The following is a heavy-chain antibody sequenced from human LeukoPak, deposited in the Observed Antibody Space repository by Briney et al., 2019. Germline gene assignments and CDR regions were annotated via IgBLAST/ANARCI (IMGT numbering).Heavy chain of an antibody. Sequence: PPQTLSLTCTVSGGSISSGDYYWSWIRQPPGKGLEWIGYIYYSGSTYYNPSLESRVTISVDTSKNQFSLKLSSVTAADTAVYYCARDHYGSGMFDYWGQGTLVTVSS. J-gene: IGHJ4*02. CDR3: ARDHYGSGMFDY. CDR1: GGSISSGDYY. D-gene: IGHD3-10*01. V-gene: IGHV4-30-4*08. CDR2: IYYSGST.